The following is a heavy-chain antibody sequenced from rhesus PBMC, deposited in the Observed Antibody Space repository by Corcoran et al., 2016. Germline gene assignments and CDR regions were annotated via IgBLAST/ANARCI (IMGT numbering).Heavy chain of an antibody. CDR3: ATAVNEYSNRPYGLDS. V-gene: IGHV1-111*02. Sequence: EVQLVQSGAEVKKPGASVKISCKASGYTFTDYYLHWVRQAPGKGLEWMGRVDPEDGEAKHEQKFQDRVTITADKSTDTASMKLSSLRSEETAVYYCATAVNEYSNRPYGLDSWGQGVVVTVSS. D-gene: IGHD4-23*01. J-gene: IGHJ6*01. CDR2: VDPEDGEA. CDR1: GYTFTDYY.